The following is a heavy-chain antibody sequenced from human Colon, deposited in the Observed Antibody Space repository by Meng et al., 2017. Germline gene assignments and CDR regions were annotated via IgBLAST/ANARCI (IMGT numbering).Heavy chain of an antibody. J-gene: IGHJ4*02. V-gene: IGHV3-48*03. D-gene: IGHD1-26*01. CDR3: ASDSGSHDCVFWDY. Sequence: GESLKISCAASGFTFSSYEMNWVRQAPGKGLEWVSYISSSGSTIYYADSVKGRFTISRDNAKNSLYLQMNSLRAEDTAAYYCASDSGSHDCVFWDYWGQGTLVTVSS. CDR2: ISSSGSTI. CDR1: GFTFSSYE.